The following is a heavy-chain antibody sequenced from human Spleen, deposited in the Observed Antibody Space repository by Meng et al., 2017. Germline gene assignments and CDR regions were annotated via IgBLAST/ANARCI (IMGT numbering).Heavy chain of an antibody. CDR2: IYYSGST. D-gene: IGHD6-19*01. V-gene: IGHV4-59*12. J-gene: IGHJ4*02. CDR1: GGSISSYY. CDR3: ARAGIAVAGSRGGKYYFDY. Sequence: SETLSLTCTVSGGSISSYYWSWIRQPPGKGLEWIGYIYYSGSTNYNPSLKSRVTISVDTSKNQFSLKLSSVTAADTAVYYCARAGIAVAGSRGGKYYFDYWGQGTLVTVSS.